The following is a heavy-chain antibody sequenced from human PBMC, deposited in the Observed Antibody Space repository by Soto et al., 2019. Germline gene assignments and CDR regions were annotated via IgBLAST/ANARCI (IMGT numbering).Heavy chain of an antibody. CDR2: IIPSHGIA. CDR1: GGTFSSYT. V-gene: IGHV1-69*02. J-gene: IGHJ4*02. D-gene: IGHD3-3*01. Sequence: QVQLVQSGAEVKKPGSSVKVSCKASGGTFSSYTISWVRQAPGQGLEWMGRIIPSHGIANNAQKCQGRVTITAGESASTVYTEVSSLRPEDTAVYYGARGERGYSIDDRGRGTVVTVCS. CDR3: ARGERGYSIDD.